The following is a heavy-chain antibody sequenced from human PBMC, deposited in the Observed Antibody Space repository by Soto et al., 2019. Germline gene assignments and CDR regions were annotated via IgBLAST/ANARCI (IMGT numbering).Heavy chain of an antibody. Sequence: GGSLRISCAASGFTFSISWMNWVRQAPGKGLEWVAYISSDVTETNYVDSVGGRFTISRDNAKNALFLQMNSLRVEDTAVYYCARKPRLLDSWGQGTLVTVSS. CDR3: ARKPRLLDS. CDR1: GFTFSISW. J-gene: IGHJ4*02. V-gene: IGHV3-7*01. D-gene: IGHD6-6*01. CDR2: ISSDVTET.